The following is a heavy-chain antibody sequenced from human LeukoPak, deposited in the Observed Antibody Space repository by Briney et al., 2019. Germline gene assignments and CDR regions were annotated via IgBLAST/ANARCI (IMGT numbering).Heavy chain of an antibody. Sequence: GGSLRLSCTASGFTFSDYWMTWVRQAPGKGPEWVANIRQDGSQRYYVDSVRGRFTISRDNAKNSLFLQMNGLRAEDTAVYYCARRGGSSSRRSPIDYWGQGTLVTVSS. CDR1: GFTFSDYW. D-gene: IGHD6-6*01. J-gene: IGHJ4*02. CDR2: IRQDGSQR. CDR3: ARRGGSSSRRSPIDY. V-gene: IGHV3-7*01.